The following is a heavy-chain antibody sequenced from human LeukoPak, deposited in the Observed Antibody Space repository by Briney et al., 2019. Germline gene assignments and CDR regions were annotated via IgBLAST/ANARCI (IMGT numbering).Heavy chain of an antibody. CDR2: IYTSGSS. J-gene: IGHJ4*02. CDR1: GGSISSYY. D-gene: IGHD1-26*01. CDR3: ARENSGSYREFDY. Sequence: SETLSLTCTVSGGSISSYYWSWIRQPAGKGLEWIGRIYTSGSSNYNASLKSRVSMSVDTSKNQFSLKLSSVTAADTAVFYCARENSGSYREFDYWDQGTLVTVSS. V-gene: IGHV4-4*07.